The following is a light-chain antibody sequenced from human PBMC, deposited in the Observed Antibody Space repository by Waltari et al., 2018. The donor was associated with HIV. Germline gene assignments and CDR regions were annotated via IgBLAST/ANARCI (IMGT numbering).Light chain of an antibody. CDR2: GVS. J-gene: IGLJ2*01. V-gene: IGLV2-14*01. CDR3: SSYTTSTTPVV. CDR1: SSNVGGYNY. Sequence: QSALTQPASVSGSPGQPIPIPCTGTSSNVGGYNYVSWYHQHLVKVRKRLISGVSNRPAGISIRVSGAKSGNTVSLTISELQTEDDANYCCSSYTTSTTPVVFGGGTKLTVL.